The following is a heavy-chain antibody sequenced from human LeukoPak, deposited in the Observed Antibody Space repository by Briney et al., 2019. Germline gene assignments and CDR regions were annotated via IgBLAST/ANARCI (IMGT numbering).Heavy chain of an antibody. Sequence: GESLKISCKGSGYSFTSYWIGWVRQMPGKGLEWMGIIYPGDSDTRYSPSFQGQVTISADKSISTAYLQWSSLKASDTAMYYCAGVRRWLQSNDAFDIWGQGTMVTVSS. J-gene: IGHJ3*02. D-gene: IGHD5-24*01. CDR2: IYPGDSDT. CDR3: AGVRRWLQSNDAFDI. V-gene: IGHV5-51*01. CDR1: GYSFTSYW.